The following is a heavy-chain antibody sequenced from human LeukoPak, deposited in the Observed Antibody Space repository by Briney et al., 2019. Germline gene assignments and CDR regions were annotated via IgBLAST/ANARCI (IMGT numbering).Heavy chain of an antibody. CDR2: INSDGSST. V-gene: IGHV3-74*01. CDR1: GFTFSSYW. CDR3: AKDSAEWELLRDNWFDP. J-gene: IGHJ5*02. D-gene: IGHD1-26*01. Sequence: GGSLRLSCAASGFTFSSYWMHWVRQAPGKGLVWVSRINSDGSSTSYADSVKGRFTISRDNAKNTLYLQMNSLRAEDTAMYYCAKDSAEWELLRDNWFDPWGQGTLVTVSS.